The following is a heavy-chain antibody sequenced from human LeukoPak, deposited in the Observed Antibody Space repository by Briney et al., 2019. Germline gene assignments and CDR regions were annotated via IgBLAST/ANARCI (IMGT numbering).Heavy chain of an antibody. Sequence: PSGTLSLTCAVSGGSISSGDYYWSWIRQPPGKGLEWIGYMYYSGSTYYNPSLKSRVTISVDTSKNQFSLKLSSVTAADTAVYYCARLAYSTSNVDYWGQGTLVTVSS. V-gene: IGHV4-30-4*01. J-gene: IGHJ4*02. CDR1: GGSISSGDYY. D-gene: IGHD6-6*01. CDR3: ARLAYSTSNVDY. CDR2: MYYSGST.